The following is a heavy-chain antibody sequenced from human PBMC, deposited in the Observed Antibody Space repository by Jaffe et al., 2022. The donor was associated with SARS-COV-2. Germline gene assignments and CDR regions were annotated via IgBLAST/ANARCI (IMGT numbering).Heavy chain of an antibody. Sequence: QVQLQESGPGLVKPSETLSLTCTVSGGSISSYYWNWIRQPPGKGLEWMGYIYYSGSTNYNPSLKSRVTISVDTSKNQFSLKLSSMTAADTAVYYCARSTNGRYYYGMDVWGQGTTVTVSS. J-gene: IGHJ6*02. V-gene: IGHV4-59*01. CDR2: IYYSGST. CDR1: GGSISSYY. CDR3: ARSTNGRYYYGMDV. D-gene: IGHD2-8*01.